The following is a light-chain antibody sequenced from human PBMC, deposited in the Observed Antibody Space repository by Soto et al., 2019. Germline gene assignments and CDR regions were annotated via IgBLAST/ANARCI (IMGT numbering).Light chain of an antibody. V-gene: IGLV2-14*01. CDR2: DVS. Sequence: QSALTQPASVSGSPGQSITISCTGTSSDVGGYNYVAWYQQHPDKAPKLLIYDVSNRPSGVSIRFSGSKSGNTASLTISGLLPEDEADYYCTSYTSMYTYVFGTGTKLTVL. CDR1: SSDVGGYNY. CDR3: TSYTSMYTYV. J-gene: IGLJ1*01.